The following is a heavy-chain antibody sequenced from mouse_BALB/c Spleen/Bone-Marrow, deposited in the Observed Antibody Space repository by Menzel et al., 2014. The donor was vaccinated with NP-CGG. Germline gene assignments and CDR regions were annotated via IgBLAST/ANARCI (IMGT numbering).Heavy chain of an antibody. Sequence: VQGVESGPGLVAPSQSLSITCTVSGFSLTDYGINWVRQPPGKGLEWLGMIWGDGTSYYNSSLRSRLSINKDNSRSQGFLKMNSLQPDYTARYYCAREKYGNYYAMVYWGQGTSVTVSS. V-gene: IGHV2-6-7*01. D-gene: IGHD2-10*02. CDR1: GFSLTDYG. CDR2: IWGDGTS. J-gene: IGHJ4*01. CDR3: AREKYGNYYAMVY.